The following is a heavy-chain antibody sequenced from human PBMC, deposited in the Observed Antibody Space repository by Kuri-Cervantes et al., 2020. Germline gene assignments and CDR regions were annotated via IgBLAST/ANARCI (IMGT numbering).Heavy chain of an antibody. Sequence: GGSLRLSCAASGFTFSSYWMSWVRQAPGKGLEWVANIKQDGSEKYYVDSVKGRFTISRDNAKNSLYLQMNSLRAEDTAVYYCARDFTVYSSREDAWFDPWGQGTLVTVSS. D-gene: IGHD6-13*01. J-gene: IGHJ5*02. V-gene: IGHV3-7*01. CDR2: IKQDGSEK. CDR3: ARDFTVYSSREDAWFDP. CDR1: GFTFSSYW.